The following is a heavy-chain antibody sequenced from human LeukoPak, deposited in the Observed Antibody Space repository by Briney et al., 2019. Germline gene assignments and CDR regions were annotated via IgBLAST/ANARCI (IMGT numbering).Heavy chain of an antibody. D-gene: IGHD1-1*01. CDR2: INVDGSST. Sequence: SGGSLRLSCAASGFTFDDYAMHWVRQAPGKGLEWVSGINVDGSSTTYGDSVKGRFTVSRDNAQNTLYLQMNSLRAEDTAVYYCARGDRNWDFDFWGQGTPVTVSS. J-gene: IGHJ4*02. V-gene: IGHV3-74*01. CDR1: GFTFDDYA. CDR3: ARGDRNWDFDF.